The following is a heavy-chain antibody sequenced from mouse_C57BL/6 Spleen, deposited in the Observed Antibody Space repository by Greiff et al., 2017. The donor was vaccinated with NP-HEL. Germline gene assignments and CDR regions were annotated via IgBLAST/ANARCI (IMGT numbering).Heavy chain of an antibody. V-gene: IGHV5-4*01. CDR2: ISDGGSYT. CDR3: ARGGQYFDV. CDR1: GFTFTSYA. J-gene: IGHJ1*03. Sequence: EVQRVESGGGLVKPGASLKLSCAASGFTFTSYAMSWVRQTPEQRLEWVGTISDGGSYTYYPDNVKGRFTISRDNAKNNLYLQMSHLKSEDTAMYYCARGGQYFDVWGTGTTVTVSS.